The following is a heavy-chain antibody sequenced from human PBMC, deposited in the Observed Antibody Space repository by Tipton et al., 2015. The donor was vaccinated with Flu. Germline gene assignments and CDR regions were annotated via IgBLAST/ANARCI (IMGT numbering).Heavy chain of an antibody. CDR1: GGTFSSYA. J-gene: IGHJ4*02. CDR2: ISPMFGTA. Sequence: QSGPEVKKPGSSVKVSCKASGGTFSSYALNWVRQAPGQGLEWMGGISPMFGTANYAQKFQGRVTINADESTSTAYVELSGLRSEDTAVYYCARPGGPAAINPFSYFDFWGQGTLVTVSS. CDR3: ARPGGPAAINPFSYFDF. V-gene: IGHV1-69*01. D-gene: IGHD2-2*01.